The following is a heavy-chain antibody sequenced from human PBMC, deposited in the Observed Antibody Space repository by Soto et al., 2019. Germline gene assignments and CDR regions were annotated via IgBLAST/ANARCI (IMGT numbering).Heavy chain of an antibody. V-gene: IGHV1-2*02. CDR1: GYTFSDYY. CDR2: IHPNSGGT. CDR3: ARGLRYDSVWWSYRDTDY. J-gene: IGHJ4*02. D-gene: IGHD3-16*02. Sequence: QVQLVQSGAEVKKPGASVKVSCKASGYTFSDYYMHWVRQAPGQGLEWMGWIHPNSGGTNYAQKSQGRGTMTRETSFSTAYMELSRLRSDYTAVYYCARGLRYDSVWWSYRDTDYCGQGTLVTVAS.